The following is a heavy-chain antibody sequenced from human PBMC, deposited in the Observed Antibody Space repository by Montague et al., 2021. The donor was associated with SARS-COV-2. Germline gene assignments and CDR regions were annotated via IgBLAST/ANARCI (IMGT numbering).Heavy chain of an antibody. CDR2: IYYSAST. Sequence: SETLSLTCTVSGGSISSSSYYWGWIRPPPGQGLEWIGSIYYSASTYYNPSLKSRVTISVDTSKNQFSLKLSSATAAATAVYYCARIKYYYDSSGYRSDRTLDYWGQGTLVTVSS. CDR3: ARIKYYYDSSGYRSDRTLDY. D-gene: IGHD3-22*01. J-gene: IGHJ4*02. V-gene: IGHV4-39*01. CDR1: GGSISSSSYY.